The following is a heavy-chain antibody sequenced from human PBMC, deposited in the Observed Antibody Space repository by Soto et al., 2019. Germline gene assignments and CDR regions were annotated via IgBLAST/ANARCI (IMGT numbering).Heavy chain of an antibody. D-gene: IGHD5-18*01. CDR3: AGAAYRYGYCFDY. CDR2: ISSSGDDI. Sequence: GGSLRLSCAGSGFTFSSDSMNWVRQAPGKGLEWVSSISSSGDDIHYADSVKGRFTISRDNANKLLYLQMNSLRAEDTAVYYCAGAAYRYGYCFDYWGQGTPVTVSS. CDR1: GFTFSSDS. V-gene: IGHV3-21*01. J-gene: IGHJ4*02.